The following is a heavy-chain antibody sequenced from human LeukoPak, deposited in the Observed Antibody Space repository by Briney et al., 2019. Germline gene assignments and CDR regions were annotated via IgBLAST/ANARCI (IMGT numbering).Heavy chain of an antibody. CDR2: MNPNSGNT. Sequence: ASVKVSCKASGYTFTSYDINWVRQATGQGLEWKGWMNPNSGNTGYAQKFQGRVTMTRNTSISTAYMELSSLRSEDTAVYYCARGNRIAARPGRFDPWGQGTLVTVSS. CDR1: GYTFTSYD. CDR3: ARGNRIAARPGRFDP. D-gene: IGHD6-6*01. J-gene: IGHJ5*02. V-gene: IGHV1-8*01.